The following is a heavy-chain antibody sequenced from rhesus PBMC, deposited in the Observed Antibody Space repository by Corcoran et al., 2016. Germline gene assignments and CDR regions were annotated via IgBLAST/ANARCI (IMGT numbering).Heavy chain of an antibody. Sequence: EVQLVESGGALAQPGGSLRLSCAASGSRFVVYAISWVRQAPGKGLEWVSRISRDSGTLYYADSVKGRFTISRDNAKNSLFLQMDRLRAEDTAVYYCTRVSYSGSFSYWGQGVLVTVSS. J-gene: IGHJ4*01. D-gene: IGHD6-25*01. V-gene: IGHV3-134*01. CDR3: TRVSYSGSFSY. CDR1: GSRFVVYA. CDR2: ISRDSGTL.